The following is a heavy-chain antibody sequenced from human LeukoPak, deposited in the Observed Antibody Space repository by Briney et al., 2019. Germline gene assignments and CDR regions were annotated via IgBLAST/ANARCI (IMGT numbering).Heavy chain of an antibody. V-gene: IGHV3-23*01. Sequence: GGSLRLSCAASGFTFNSFVITWVRQAPGKGLEWVSAISGSGGGTYYADSVKGRFTISRDNSKNTLYLQMNSLRAEDTAVYYCAKLRVTTEGFDYGGKGTLVTVSS. CDR2: ISGSGGGT. D-gene: IGHD4-17*01. CDR3: AKLRVTTEGFDY. J-gene: IGHJ4*02. CDR1: GFTFNSFV.